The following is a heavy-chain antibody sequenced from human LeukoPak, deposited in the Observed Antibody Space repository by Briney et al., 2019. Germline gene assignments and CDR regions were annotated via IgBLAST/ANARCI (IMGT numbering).Heavy chain of an antibody. CDR3: AREGVPRLRFLEWLSNAFDI. V-gene: IGHV1-69*13. D-gene: IGHD3-3*01. Sequence: SVKVSCKASGGTFSSYAISWVRQAPGQGLQWMGGIIPIFGTANYAQKFQGRVTITADESTSTAYMELSSLRSEDTAVYYCAREGVPRLRFLEWLSNAFDIWGQGTMVTVSS. CDR1: GGTFSSYA. CDR2: IIPIFGTA. J-gene: IGHJ3*02.